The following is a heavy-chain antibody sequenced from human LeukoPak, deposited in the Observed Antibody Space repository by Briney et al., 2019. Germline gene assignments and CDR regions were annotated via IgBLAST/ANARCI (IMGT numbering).Heavy chain of an antibody. Sequence: GGSLRLSCAASGFTFGSYAMSWVRQAPGKGLEWVSAISGSGGSTYYADSVKGRFTISRDNSKNTLYLQMNSLRAEDTAVYYCAKDSRRFSSGWYWDAFDIWGQGTMVTVSS. J-gene: IGHJ3*02. CDR2: ISGSGGST. D-gene: IGHD6-19*01. CDR1: GFTFGSYA. CDR3: AKDSRRFSSGWYWDAFDI. V-gene: IGHV3-23*01.